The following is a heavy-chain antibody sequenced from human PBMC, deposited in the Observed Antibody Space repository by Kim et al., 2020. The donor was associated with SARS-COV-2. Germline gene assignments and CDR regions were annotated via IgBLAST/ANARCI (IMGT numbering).Heavy chain of an antibody. CDR3: ARVSALPHDYGDVKSRPEEGHYYGMDV. CDR1: GGSISSSSYY. Sequence: SETLSLTCTVSGGSISSSSYYWGWIRQPPGKGLEWIGSIYYSGSTYYNPSLKSRVTISVDTSKNQFSLKLSSVTAADTAVYYCARVSALPHDYGDVKSRPEEGHYYGMDVWGQGTTVTVSS. CDR2: IYYSGST. V-gene: IGHV4-39*07. D-gene: IGHD3-10*01. J-gene: IGHJ6*02.